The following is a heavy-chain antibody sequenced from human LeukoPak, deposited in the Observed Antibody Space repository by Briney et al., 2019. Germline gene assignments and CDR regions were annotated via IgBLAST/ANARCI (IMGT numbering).Heavy chain of an antibody. CDR2: ISGGASST. D-gene: IGHD3-22*01. V-gene: IGHV3-23*01. CDR1: GFTFSSYA. Sequence: GGSLRLSCAASGFTFSSYAMSWVRQAPEKGLEWVSAISGGASSTYYADSVKGRFTISRDNSKNTLYLQMNSLRAEDTAVYYCAKAGYYDSSGYYAPHYYFDYWGQGTLVTVSS. CDR3: AKAGYYDSSGYYAPHYYFDY. J-gene: IGHJ4*02.